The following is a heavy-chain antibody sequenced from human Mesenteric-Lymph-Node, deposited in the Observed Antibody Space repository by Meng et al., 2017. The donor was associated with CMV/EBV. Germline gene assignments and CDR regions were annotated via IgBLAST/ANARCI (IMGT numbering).Heavy chain of an antibody. CDR3: ARGLLCQVCLIDSAYFHH. CDR1: FSTYG. J-gene: IGHJ1*01. D-gene: IGHD2-21*01. CDR2: FGSAADP. V-gene: IGHV3-13*05. Sequence: FSTYGTYWVRHLTRRSLEWVEWVSPFGSAADPFYPGSVKGRFTISREDAKISLYLQMIDLRAGDTAEHYCARGLLCQVCLIDSAYFHHWGQGNLVTVSS.